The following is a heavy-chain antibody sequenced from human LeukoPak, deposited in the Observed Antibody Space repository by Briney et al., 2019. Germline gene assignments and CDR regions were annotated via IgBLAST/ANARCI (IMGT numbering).Heavy chain of an antibody. D-gene: IGHD2-2*01. V-gene: IGHV3-48*01. CDR3: ARGWGYCSSTSCPL. CDR2: ISSSSSTI. CDR1: GFTFSSYS. Sequence: PGGSLRLSCAASGFTFSSYSMNWVRQAPGKGLEWVSYISSSSSTIYYADSVKGRFTISRDNAKNSLYLQMSSLRAEDTAVYYCARGWGYCSSTSCPLWGQGTLVTVSS. J-gene: IGHJ4*02.